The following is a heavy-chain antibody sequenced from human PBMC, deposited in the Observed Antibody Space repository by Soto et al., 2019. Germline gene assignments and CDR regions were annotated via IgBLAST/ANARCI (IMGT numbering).Heavy chain of an antibody. D-gene: IGHD1-26*01. J-gene: IGHJ5*02. V-gene: IGHV1-46*01. Sequence: ASVKVSCKASGYTFGNHYIHWVRQAPGQGLEWMGMFNPSGDVTRDAQKFQGRITMTSDTSRSSVYMELRGLTSDDTAVYYCATSGSYLYPGGWLDPWGQG. CDR3: ATSGSYLYPGGWLDP. CDR2: FNPSGDVT. CDR1: GYTFGNHY.